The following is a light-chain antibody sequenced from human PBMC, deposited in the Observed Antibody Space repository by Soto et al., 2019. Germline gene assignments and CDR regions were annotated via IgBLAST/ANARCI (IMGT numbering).Light chain of an antibody. CDR2: GAS. Sequence: EIVMTQSPATLSVSPGERATLSCRASQSISRRLAWYQQKPGQAPRLLIYGASTRATGIPARFSGSGSETEFTLNISSLQSEDFAVYYCQQYKNWPPFTFGQGTRLEMK. V-gene: IGKV3-15*01. CDR3: QQYKNWPPFT. CDR1: QSISRR. J-gene: IGKJ5*01.